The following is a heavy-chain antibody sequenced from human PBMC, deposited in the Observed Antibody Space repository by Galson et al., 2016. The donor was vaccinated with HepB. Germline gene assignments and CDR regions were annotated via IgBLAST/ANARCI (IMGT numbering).Heavy chain of an antibody. J-gene: IGHJ4*02. Sequence: SVKVSCKASGYTFTRYGVTWVRQAPGQGLEWMGGIIPIFGTPNYAQKFQGRVTITADDSTSTAYMDLNNLRSEDTAVYYCARDGNGYCSSTSCYGYYDYWGQGTLVTVSS. CDR1: GYTFTRYG. V-gene: IGHV1-69*13. CDR2: IIPIFGTP. CDR3: ARDGNGYCSSTSCYGYYDY. D-gene: IGHD2-2*03.